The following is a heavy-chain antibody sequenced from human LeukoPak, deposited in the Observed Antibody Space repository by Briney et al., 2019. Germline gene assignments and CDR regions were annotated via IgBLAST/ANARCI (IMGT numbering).Heavy chain of an antibody. Sequence: GGPLRLSCAVSGFSFSSYDMHWVRQETGKRPEWVSAIGTSGDTYYPGSVKGRFTISRENAKNSLYLQMNSLRADDTAVYYCARANRGGFYDLWGRGTLVTVSS. CDR3: ARANRGGFYDL. CDR1: GFSFSSYD. J-gene: IGHJ2*01. D-gene: IGHD1/OR15-1a*01. V-gene: IGHV3-13*04. CDR2: IGTSGDT.